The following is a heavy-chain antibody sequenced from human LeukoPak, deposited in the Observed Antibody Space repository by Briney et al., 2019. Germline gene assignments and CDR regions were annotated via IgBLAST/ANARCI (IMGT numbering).Heavy chain of an antibody. J-gene: IGHJ6*02. CDR2: IIPIFGIA. CDR3: ARSYRRYGSGSYSHDYYYGMDV. V-gene: IGHV1-69*04. CDR1: GGTFISYA. Sequence: SVTVSCKASGGTFISYAISWVRQAPGQGLEWMGRIIPIFGIANYAQKFQGRVTITADKSTSTAYMELSSLRSEDTAVYYCARSYRRYGSGSYSHDYYYGMDVWGQGTTVTVSS. D-gene: IGHD3-10*01.